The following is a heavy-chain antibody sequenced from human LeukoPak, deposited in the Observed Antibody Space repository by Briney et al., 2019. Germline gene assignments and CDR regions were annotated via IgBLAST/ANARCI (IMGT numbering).Heavy chain of an antibody. D-gene: IGHD2-15*01. J-gene: IGHJ4*02. CDR2: IYWNDDK. CDR3: AHRRDGGSCYDY. V-gene: IGHV2-5*01. Sequence: ESGPTLGKPTQTLTLTCTFSGFSLGTSGVGVGWIRQPPVKGLEWLALIYWNDDKRYSPSLKSRLTITKDTSKNQVVLTMTNMDPVDTATYYCAHRRDGGSCYDYWGQGTLVTVSS. CDR1: GFSLGTSGVG.